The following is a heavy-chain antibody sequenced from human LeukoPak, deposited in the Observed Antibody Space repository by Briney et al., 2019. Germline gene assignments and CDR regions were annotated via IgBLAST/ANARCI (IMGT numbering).Heavy chain of an antibody. CDR2: IYTSGST. Sequence: SETLSLTCTVSGGSIGSYYWSWIRQPAGKGLEWIGRIYTSGSTNYNPSLKSRVTISVDKSKNQFSLKLSSVTAADTAVYYCARGYSSSWPSRDYYYYYMDVWGKGTTVTVSS. J-gene: IGHJ6*03. D-gene: IGHD6-13*01. CDR1: GGSIGSYY. V-gene: IGHV4-4*07. CDR3: ARGYSSSWPSRDYYYYYMDV.